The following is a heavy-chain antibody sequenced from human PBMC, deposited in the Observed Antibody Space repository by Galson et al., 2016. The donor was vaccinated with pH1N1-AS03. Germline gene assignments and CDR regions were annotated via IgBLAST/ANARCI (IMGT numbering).Heavy chain of an antibody. CDR3: ARESPVAGNFDF. V-gene: IGHV3-21*06. CDR1: GFNFTTYG. J-gene: IGHJ4*02. D-gene: IGHD6-19*01. Sequence: SLRLSCAASGFNFTTYGMNMNWVRQAPGKGPEWISFISRSSLYISYADSVKGRFTISRDNAKNSLYLHMNSLRAEDTAVYYCARESPVAGNFDFWGQGTLVSVSS. CDR2: ISRSSLYI.